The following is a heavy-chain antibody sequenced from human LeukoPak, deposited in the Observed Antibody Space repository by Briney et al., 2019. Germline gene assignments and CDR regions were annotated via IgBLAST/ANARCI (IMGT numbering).Heavy chain of an antibody. D-gene: IGHD3-10*01. V-gene: IGHV3-66*01. Sequence: GGSLRLSCAASGFTVSSNYMSWVRQAPGKGLEWVSVIYSGGSTYYAESVKGRFTISRDNSKITLYLQMNSLRAEDTAVYYCARDLGGLVDYWGQGTLVTVSS. CDR3: ARDLGGLVDY. CDR2: IYSGGST. CDR1: GFTVSSNY. J-gene: IGHJ4*02.